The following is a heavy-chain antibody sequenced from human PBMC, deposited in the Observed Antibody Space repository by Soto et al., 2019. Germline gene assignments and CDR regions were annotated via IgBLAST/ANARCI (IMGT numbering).Heavy chain of an antibody. CDR2: ISGSGGST. J-gene: IGHJ4*02. D-gene: IGHD4-17*01. Sequence: EVQLLESGGGLVQPGGSLRLSCAASGFTFSSYAMSWVRQAPGKGLEWVSAISGSGGSTYYADSVKGRLTISRDNSKNTMYLRMNVLRAEDTAVYYCAKELTYGDYVPLDYWGQGTLVTVSS. V-gene: IGHV3-23*01. CDR3: AKELTYGDYVPLDY. CDR1: GFTFSSYA.